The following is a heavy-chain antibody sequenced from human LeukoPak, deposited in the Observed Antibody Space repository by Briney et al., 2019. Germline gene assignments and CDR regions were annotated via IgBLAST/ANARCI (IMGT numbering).Heavy chain of an antibody. V-gene: IGHV4-39*07. Sequence: SETLSLTCTVSGGSIISSSYYWGWIRQPPGKGLEWIGSIYYSGNTDYNPSLKSRVTISVETSKNQFSLNVSSVTAADTAIYYCARDRFDDSSGYYYHYSYYMDVWGKGTTVTVSS. D-gene: IGHD3-22*01. CDR1: GGSIISSSYY. CDR3: ARDRFDDSSGYYYHYSYYMDV. J-gene: IGHJ6*03. CDR2: IYYSGNT.